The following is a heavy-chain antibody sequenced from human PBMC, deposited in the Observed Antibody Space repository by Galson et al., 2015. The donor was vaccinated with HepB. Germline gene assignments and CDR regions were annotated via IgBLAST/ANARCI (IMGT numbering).Heavy chain of an antibody. V-gene: IGHV6-1*01. CDR2: TYYRSKWYN. Sequence: CAISGDSVSSNSVAWNWIRQSPSRGLEWLGRTYYRSKWYNDYAVSVKSRITINPDTSKNQFSLQLNSVTPEDTAVYYCARDRMDSGWYSYYYYGMDVWGQGTTVTVSS. CDR1: GDSVSSNSVA. J-gene: IGHJ6*02. CDR3: ARDRMDSGWYSYYYYGMDV. D-gene: IGHD6-19*01.